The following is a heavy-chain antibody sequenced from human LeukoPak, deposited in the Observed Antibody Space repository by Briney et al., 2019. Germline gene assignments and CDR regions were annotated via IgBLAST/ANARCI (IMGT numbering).Heavy chain of an antibody. D-gene: IGHD3/OR15-3a*01. CDR3: AGRNGLVGITAYYYYYYMDV. J-gene: IGHJ6*03. V-gene: IGHV1-69*13. Sequence: GASVKVSCKASGGTFISYAISWVRQAPGQGLEWMGGIIPIFGTANYAQKFQGRVTITADESTSTAYMELSSLRSEDTAVYYCAGRNGLVGITAYYYYYYMDVWGKGTTVTISS. CDR2: IIPIFGTA. CDR1: GGTFISYA.